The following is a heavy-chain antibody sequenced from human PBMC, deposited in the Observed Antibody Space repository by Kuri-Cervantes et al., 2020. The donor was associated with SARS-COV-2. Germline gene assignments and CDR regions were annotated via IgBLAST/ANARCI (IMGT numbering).Heavy chain of an antibody. CDR1: GGSFSGYY. J-gene: IGHJ4*02. V-gene: IGHV4-34*01. Sequence: SQTLSLTCAVYGGSFSGYYWSWIRQPPGKGLEWIGEINHSGSTNYNPSLKSRVTISVDTSKNQFSLKLCSVTAADTAVYYCARGRGARLWGQGTLVTVSS. CDR3: ARGRGARL. CDR2: INHSGST. D-gene: IGHD3-10*01.